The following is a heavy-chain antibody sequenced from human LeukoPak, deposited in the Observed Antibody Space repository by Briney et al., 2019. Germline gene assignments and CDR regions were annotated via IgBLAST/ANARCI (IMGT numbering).Heavy chain of an antibody. CDR3: ARPTTGFVALDI. Sequence: GASVTVSCKASGYTFSSYGISWVRQAPGQGLQWMGWISAYNGNTNYAQKLQGRVTMTTDTSTSTAYMELRSLRSDDTAVYYCARPTTGFVALDIWGQGTVVTVSS. CDR1: GYTFSSYG. V-gene: IGHV1-18*01. J-gene: IGHJ3*02. D-gene: IGHD4-17*01. CDR2: ISAYNGNT.